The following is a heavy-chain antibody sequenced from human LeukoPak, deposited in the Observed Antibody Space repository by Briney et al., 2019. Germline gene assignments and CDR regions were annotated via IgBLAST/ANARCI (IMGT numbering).Heavy chain of an antibody. CDR2: IIPIFGTA. CDR3: ATLTRYFDWPTKGFDY. D-gene: IGHD3-9*01. J-gene: IGHJ4*02. Sequence: GASVKVSCKASGGTFSSYAISWVRQAPGQGLEWMGGIIPIFGTANYAQKFQGRVTMTEDTSTDTAYMELSSLRSEDTAVYYCATLTRYFDWPTKGFDYWGQGTLVTVSS. CDR1: GGTFSSYA. V-gene: IGHV1-69*06.